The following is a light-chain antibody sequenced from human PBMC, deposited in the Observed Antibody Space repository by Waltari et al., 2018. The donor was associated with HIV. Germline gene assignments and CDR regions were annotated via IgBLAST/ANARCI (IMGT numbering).Light chain of an antibody. V-gene: IGKV1-5*03. J-gene: IGKJ2*01. CDR3: QQSQSFLYT. CDR1: QSIGYW. CDR2: KAS. Sequence: DIQLTQSPSTLSVSVGDGVTITCRASQSIGYWLAWYQVKPGRGPKLLIYKASSLEGGVPSRFSGSGSGTEFTLTISSLQPDDFATYYCQQSQSFLYTFGQGTKLEIK.